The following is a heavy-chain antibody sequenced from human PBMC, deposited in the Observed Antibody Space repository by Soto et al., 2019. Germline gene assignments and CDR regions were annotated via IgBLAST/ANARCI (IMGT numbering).Heavy chain of an antibody. CDR1: GFTFDDYA. CDR3: AKDINAFDI. Sequence: EVQLVESGGGLVQPGRSLRLSCAASGFTFDDYAMHWVRQAPGKGLEWVSGISWNSGSIGYADSVKGRFTISRDNAKNSLYLQMNSLRAEDTALYYCAKDINAFDIWGQGTMVTVSS. J-gene: IGHJ3*02. CDR2: ISWNSGSI. V-gene: IGHV3-9*01.